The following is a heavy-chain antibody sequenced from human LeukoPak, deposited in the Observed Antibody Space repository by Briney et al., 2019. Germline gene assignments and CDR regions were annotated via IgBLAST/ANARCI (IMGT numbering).Heavy chain of an antibody. CDR2: ISAYSGNT. Sequence: ASVKVSCKASGYTFTSYGISWVRQAPGQGLEWMGWISAYSGNTNYAQKLQGRVTMTTDTSTSTAYMELRSLRSDDTAVYYCARSIAVAGTPPQGYYGMDVWGQGTTVTVSS. CDR1: GYTFTSYG. CDR3: ARSIAVAGTPPQGYYGMDV. D-gene: IGHD6-19*01. V-gene: IGHV1-18*01. J-gene: IGHJ6*02.